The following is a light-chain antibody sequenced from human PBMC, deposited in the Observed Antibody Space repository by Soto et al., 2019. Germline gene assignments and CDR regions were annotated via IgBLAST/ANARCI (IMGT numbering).Light chain of an antibody. CDR3: QVWDSSSDHWV. CDR2: YDS. CDR1: NVGGRS. V-gene: IGLV3-21*02. J-gene: IGLJ3*02. Sequence: SYVLTQSPSVSVAPGQTAKLTCGGNNVGGRSVHWYQQRPGQAPVVVVYYDSDRPSGNPERISGSKSGNTATLTISRVEAGDEADYYCQVWDSSSDHWVFGGGTQLTVL.